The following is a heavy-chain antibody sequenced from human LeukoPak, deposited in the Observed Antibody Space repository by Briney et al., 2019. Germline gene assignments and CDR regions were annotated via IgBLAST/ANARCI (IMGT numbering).Heavy chain of an antibody. Sequence: PSEALSLTCAVSGYSISSGYYWGWIRQPPGKGLEWIGSIYHSGSTYCNPSLKSRVTISVDTSKNQFSLKLSSVTAADTAVYYCARALGEVTTYYFDYWGQGTLVTVSS. CDR1: GYSISSGYY. CDR3: ARALGEVTTYYFDY. V-gene: IGHV4-38-2*01. CDR2: IYHSGST. J-gene: IGHJ4*02. D-gene: IGHD4-17*01.